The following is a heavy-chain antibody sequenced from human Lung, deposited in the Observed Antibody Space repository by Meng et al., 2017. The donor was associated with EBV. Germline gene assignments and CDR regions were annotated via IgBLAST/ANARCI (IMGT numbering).Heavy chain of an antibody. CDR1: GGSFSGYY. Sequence: QAALQQWGAGLLKPSEALSLTCAVYGGSFSGYYWSWLRQPPGKGLEWIGYIYDSGSTSYNPSLMSRVTISVDTSRNQFSLKLTSVTAADTAVYYCAREYSSSSGLPGPWGQGTLVTVSS. D-gene: IGHD6-6*01. J-gene: IGHJ5*02. CDR3: AREYSSSSGLPGP. CDR2: IYDSGST. V-gene: IGHV4-34*01.